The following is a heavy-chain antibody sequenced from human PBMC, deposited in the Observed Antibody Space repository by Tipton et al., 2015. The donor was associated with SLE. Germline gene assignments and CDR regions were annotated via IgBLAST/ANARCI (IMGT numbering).Heavy chain of an antibody. D-gene: IGHD4-17*01. CDR1: GGSVSSGSYY. Sequence: TLSLTCTVSGGSVSSGSYYWSWIRQPPGKGLEWIGNIYHSGSTFYNPSLKSRVTISVDTSKNQFFLQLTSVTAADTAVYFCARGREGVTTSDFDYWGQGTLVTVSS. J-gene: IGHJ4*02. CDR2: IYHSGST. CDR3: ARGREGVTTSDFDY. V-gene: IGHV4-61*01.